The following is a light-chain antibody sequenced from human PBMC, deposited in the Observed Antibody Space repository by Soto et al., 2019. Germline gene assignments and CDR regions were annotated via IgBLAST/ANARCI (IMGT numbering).Light chain of an antibody. Sequence: EIVMTQSPVTLSVSPGDRATLSCRASQSVNSNLAWYQHKPGQTPKLLIYVASTRATGIPARFIGSGSGTEFSLTISSLQSEDFAVYYWPQYNVWPLTFGGGAKVEFK. V-gene: IGKV3-15*01. CDR2: VAS. J-gene: IGKJ4*01. CDR3: PQYNVWPLT. CDR1: QSVNSN.